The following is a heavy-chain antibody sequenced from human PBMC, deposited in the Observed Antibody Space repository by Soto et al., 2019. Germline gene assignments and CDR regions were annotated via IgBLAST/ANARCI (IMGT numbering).Heavy chain of an antibody. Sequence: SETLSLTCTVSGGSISSSCYYWDWIRQPPGKGLEWIGTIDYTGRTYQNPYRKSRVTFSVDTTKSQFSPELTSVTAADTAVYYCARPMGDLYYGMDAWGQGTPVTVSS. CDR3: ARPMGDLYYGMDA. CDR1: GGSISSSCYY. D-gene: IGHD3-16*01. J-gene: IGHJ6*02. CDR2: IDYTGRT. V-gene: IGHV4-39*01.